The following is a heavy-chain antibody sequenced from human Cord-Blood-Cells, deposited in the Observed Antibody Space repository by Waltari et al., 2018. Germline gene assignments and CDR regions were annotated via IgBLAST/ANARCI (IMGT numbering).Heavy chain of an antibody. J-gene: IGHJ3*02. Sequence: EVQLVESGGGLVQPGGSLRLSCAASGFTFSSYEMNWGRQAPGKGLEWVSYISSSGSTIYYADSVKGRFTISRDNAKNSLYLQMNSLRAEDTAVYYCARLTYYGDYAFDIWGQGTMVTVSS. CDR2: ISSSGSTI. V-gene: IGHV3-48*03. CDR3: ARLTYYGDYAFDI. CDR1: GFTFSSYE. D-gene: IGHD4-17*01.